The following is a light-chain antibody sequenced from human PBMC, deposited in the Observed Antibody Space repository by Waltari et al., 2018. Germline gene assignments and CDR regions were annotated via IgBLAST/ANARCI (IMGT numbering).Light chain of an antibody. CDR1: SRYAGRDNL. Sequence: QSALPQPASVSGSPGQSITLSCAGTSRYAGRDNLFSWYQQYSGKAPKLVIFEDTKRPSGVSTRFSGSKSGNTASLTISGLQAEDEADYFCCSYVGSFTWIFGGGTKLTVL. CDR3: CSYVGSFTWI. CDR2: EDT. V-gene: IGLV2-23*01. J-gene: IGLJ2*01.